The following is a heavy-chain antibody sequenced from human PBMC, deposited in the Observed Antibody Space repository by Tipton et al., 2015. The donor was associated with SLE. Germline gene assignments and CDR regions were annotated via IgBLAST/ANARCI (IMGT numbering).Heavy chain of an antibody. CDR2: IRYDGSNK. V-gene: IGHV3-30*02. J-gene: IGHJ4*02. D-gene: IGHD5-18*01. CDR1: GFTFSSYG. Sequence: SLRLSCAASGFTFSSYGMHWVRQAPGKGLEWVAFIRYDGSNKYYADSVKGRFTISRDNSKNTLYLQMNSLRAEDTAVYYCARDDRGYSYKPERYWGQGTLVTVSS. CDR3: ARDDRGYSYKPERY.